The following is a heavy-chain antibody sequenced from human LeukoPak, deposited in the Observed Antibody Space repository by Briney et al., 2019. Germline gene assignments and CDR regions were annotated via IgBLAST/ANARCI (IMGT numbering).Heavy chain of an antibody. CDR3: ASYMGATAYDAFDI. CDR2: INHSGST. Sequence: ASETLSLTCTVSGGSISSYYWNWIRQPPGKGLEWIGEINHSGSTNYNPSLKSRVTISVDTSKNQFSLKLSSVTAADTAVYYCASYMGATAYDAFDIWGQGTMVTVSS. V-gene: IGHV4-34*01. D-gene: IGHD1-26*01. CDR1: GGSISSYY. J-gene: IGHJ3*02.